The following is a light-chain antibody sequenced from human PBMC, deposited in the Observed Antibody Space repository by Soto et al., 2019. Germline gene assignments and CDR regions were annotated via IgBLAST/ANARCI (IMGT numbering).Light chain of an antibody. CDR1: QDISKY. Sequence: DIPMTQSPYSLSASVGDRVTITCRASQDISKYLNWYQQKPGKVPKLLIFDASNLEPGVPSRFSGNGSGTHFSFTISSLRPEDIATYYCQQYDKLLTFGGGTKVEL. CDR3: QQYDKLLT. V-gene: IGKV1-33*01. CDR2: DAS. J-gene: IGKJ4*01.